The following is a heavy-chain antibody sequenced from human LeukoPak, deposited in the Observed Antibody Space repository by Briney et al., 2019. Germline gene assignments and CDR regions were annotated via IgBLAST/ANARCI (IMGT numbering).Heavy chain of an antibody. CDR2: IYPGDSDT. CDR1: GYSFTSYW. V-gene: IGHV5-51*01. CDR3: ARLRVAAGINWFDP. Sequence: GESLQISCQGSGYSFTSYWIGWVRQMPGKGLEWMGIIYPGDSDTRYSPSFQGQVTISADKSISTAYLQWSSLKASDTAMYYCARLRVAAGINWFDPWGQGTLVTVSS. D-gene: IGHD6-13*01. J-gene: IGHJ5*02.